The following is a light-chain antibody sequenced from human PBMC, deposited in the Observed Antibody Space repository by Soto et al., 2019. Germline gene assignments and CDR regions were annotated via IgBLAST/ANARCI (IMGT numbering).Light chain of an antibody. V-gene: IGKV3-20*01. CDR3: QQYGSSPPMYT. Sequence: EIVLTQSPGTLYLSPGERATLSCRASQSVSSSYLAWYRQNPGESPRLLIYGASSRATDIPDRFSGSGSGTDFCRTISRLEPEDFAVYYCQQYGSSPPMYTFGQGTKLEIK. CDR1: QSVSSSY. J-gene: IGKJ2*01. CDR2: GAS.